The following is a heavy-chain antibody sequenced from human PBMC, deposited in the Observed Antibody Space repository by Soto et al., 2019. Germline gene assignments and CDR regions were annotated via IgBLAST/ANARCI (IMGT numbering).Heavy chain of an antibody. V-gene: IGHV3-21*01. J-gene: IGHJ4*02. CDR1: GITFSNYY. Sequence: GGSLRLSCAASGITFSNYYMNWIRQAPGKGLEWVSSISSSGSHKFYADFVQGRFTISRDNARNSLYLQMNSLRAEDTAHYYCVGTYDSLDYWGQGTRVTVSS. CDR2: ISSSGSHK. CDR3: VGTYDSLDY. D-gene: IGHD3-22*01.